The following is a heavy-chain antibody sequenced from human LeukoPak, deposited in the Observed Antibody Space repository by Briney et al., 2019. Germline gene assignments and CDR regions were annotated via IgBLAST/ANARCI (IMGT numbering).Heavy chain of an antibody. V-gene: IGHV3-7*03. CDR3: ARTGTTFDY. CDR2: IKQDGSER. J-gene: IGHJ4*02. D-gene: IGHD1-7*01. Sequence: GVSLRLSCAASGFIFSSYWMSWARQAPGKGLEWVAKIKQDGSERYYVDSVKGRFSISRDNAKNSLYLQMNSVRAEDTAVYYCARTGTTFDYWGQGTLVTVSS. CDR1: GFIFSSYW.